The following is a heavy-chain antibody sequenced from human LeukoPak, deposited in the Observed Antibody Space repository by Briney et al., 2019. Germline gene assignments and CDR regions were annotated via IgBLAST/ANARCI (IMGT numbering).Heavy chain of an antibody. Sequence: SETLSLTCTVSGGSISSYYWSWIRQPPGKGLEWIGYIYYSGSTNYNPSLKSRVTISVDTSKNQFSLKLSSVTAAGTAVYYCARMSLGRRKTYYYDSSGYYPFDYWGQGTLVTVSS. J-gene: IGHJ4*02. D-gene: IGHD3-22*01. CDR2: IYYSGST. V-gene: IGHV4-59*12. CDR1: GGSISSYY. CDR3: ARMSLGRRKTYYYDSSGYYPFDY.